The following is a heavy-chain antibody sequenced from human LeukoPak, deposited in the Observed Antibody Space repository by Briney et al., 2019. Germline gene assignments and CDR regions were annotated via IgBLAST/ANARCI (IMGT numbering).Heavy chain of an antibody. J-gene: IGHJ3*02. D-gene: IGHD4-17*01. V-gene: IGHV1-18*01. Sequence: RASVKVSCKASGYTFTSYGISWVRQAPGQGLEWMGWISTYNGNTNFAQKPQGRVTMTTDTSTSTAYMDLRSLRSDDTAVYYCAREPYGDAFDIWGQGTMVTVSS. CDR2: ISTYNGNT. CDR3: AREPYGDAFDI. CDR1: GYTFTSYG.